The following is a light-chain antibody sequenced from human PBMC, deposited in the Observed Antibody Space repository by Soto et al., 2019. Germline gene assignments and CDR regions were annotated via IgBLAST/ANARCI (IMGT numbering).Light chain of an antibody. CDR3: QQYHNWPPT. J-gene: IGKJ1*01. Sequence: EIVMTQSPATLSVSPGESATLSCRASHSVTNNLAWYQQRPGQAPRLLIYGASTRATGFPARFGGSGSGTEFTLTFSSLQSEDFAVYYCQQYHNWPPTFGQGTKVEIK. CDR1: HSVTNN. V-gene: IGKV3-15*01. CDR2: GAS.